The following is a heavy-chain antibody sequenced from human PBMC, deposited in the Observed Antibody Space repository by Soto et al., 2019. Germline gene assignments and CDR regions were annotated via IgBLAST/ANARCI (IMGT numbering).Heavy chain of an antibody. J-gene: IGHJ6*02. Sequence: GASVKVSCKASGYTFTSYGISWVRQATGQGLEWMGWISAYNGNTNYAQKLQGRVTMTTDTSTSTAYMELRSLRSDDTAVYYCAREALTYYDFWSGRYYYGMDVWGQGTTVTVSS. V-gene: IGHV1-18*01. CDR2: ISAYNGNT. CDR1: GYTFTSYG. D-gene: IGHD3-3*01. CDR3: AREALTYYDFWSGRYYYGMDV.